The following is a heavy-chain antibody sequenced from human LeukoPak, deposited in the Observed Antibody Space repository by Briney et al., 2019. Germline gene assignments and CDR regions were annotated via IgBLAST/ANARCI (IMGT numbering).Heavy chain of an antibody. CDR2: ISGSGGST. V-gene: IGHV3-23*01. D-gene: IGHD3-3*01. J-gene: IGHJ4*02. CDR1: GFTFSSYA. Sequence: GGSLRLSCAASGFTFSSYAMSWVRQAPGKGLEWVSAISGSGGSTYYADSVKGRFTISRDNSKNTLYLQMNSLGAEDTAVYYCATNHYDFWSGYKDWGQGTLVTVSS. CDR3: ATNHYDFWSGYKD.